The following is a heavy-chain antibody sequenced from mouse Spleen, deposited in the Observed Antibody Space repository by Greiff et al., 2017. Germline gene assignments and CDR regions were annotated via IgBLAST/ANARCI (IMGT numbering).Heavy chain of an antibody. Sequence: VKLVESGPGLVAPSQSLSITCTVSGFSLTSYDISWVRQPPGKGLEWLGVIWTGGGTNYNSAFMSRLSISKDNSKSQVFLKMNSLQTDDTAIYYCVRTATYAMDYWGQGTSVTVSS. CDR1: GFSLTSYD. V-gene: IGHV2-9-2*01. J-gene: IGHJ4*01. D-gene: IGHD1-2*01. CDR3: VRTATYAMDY. CDR2: IWTGGGT.